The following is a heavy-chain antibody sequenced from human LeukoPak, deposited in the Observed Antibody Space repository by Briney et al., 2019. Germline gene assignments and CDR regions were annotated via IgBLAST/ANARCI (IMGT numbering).Heavy chain of an antibody. CDR1: GFTFFSYT. CDR2: ISSSGSTT. CDR3: TRDSVLRGWYRPSWFDP. D-gene: IGHD6-19*01. V-gene: IGHV3-48*04. J-gene: IGHJ5*02. Sequence: GGSLRLSCAASGFTFFSYTMNWVRQAPGKGLEWVSYISSSGSTTYYADSVKGRFTISRDNAKNSLYLQMNSLKTEDTAVYYCTRDSVLRGWYRPSWFDPWGQGTLVTVSS.